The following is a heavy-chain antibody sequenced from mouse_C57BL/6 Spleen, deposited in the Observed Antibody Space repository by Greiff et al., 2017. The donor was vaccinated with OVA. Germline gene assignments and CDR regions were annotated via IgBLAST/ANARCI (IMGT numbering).Heavy chain of an antibody. CDR2: IDPSDSET. Sequence: VQLQQPGAELVRPGSSVKLSCKASGYTFTSSWMHWVKQRPIQGLEWIGNIDPSDSETHYNQKFKDKATLTVDKSSSTAYMQLSSLTSEDSAVYDCARANYDGYSVAYWGQGTLVTVSA. CDR3: ARANYDGYSVAY. CDR1: GYTFTSSW. V-gene: IGHV1-52*01. J-gene: IGHJ3*01. D-gene: IGHD2-3*01.